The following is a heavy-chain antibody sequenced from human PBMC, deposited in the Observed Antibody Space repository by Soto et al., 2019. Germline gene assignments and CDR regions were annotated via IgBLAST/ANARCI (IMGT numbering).Heavy chain of an antibody. J-gene: IGHJ4*02. CDR2: IDPSDSYT. Sequence: PGESLKISCKGSGYSFTSYWISWVRQMPGKGLEWMGRIDPSDSYTNYSPSFQGHVTISADKSISTAYLQWSSLKASDTAMYYCARHAHIVTSMHHFDYSGQGTLVTVSS. D-gene: IGHD5-18*01. V-gene: IGHV5-10-1*01. CDR1: GYSFTSYW. CDR3: ARHAHIVTSMHHFDY.